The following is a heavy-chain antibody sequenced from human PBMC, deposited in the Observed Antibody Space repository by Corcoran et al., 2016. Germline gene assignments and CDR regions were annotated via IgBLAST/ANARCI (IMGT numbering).Heavy chain of an antibody. J-gene: IGHJ5*02. CDR2: FNPNSGGT. Sequence: QLQLVQSGAEVKKPGASVKVSCKASGYTFTGYYMHWVRQAPGQGLEWMGWFNPNSGGTNYAQKFQGRVTMTRDTSISTAYMELSRLRSDDTAVYYCAREAAAVTNNWFDPWGQGTLVTVSS. V-gene: IGHV1-2*02. CDR1: GYTFTGYY. CDR3: AREAAAVTNNWFDP. D-gene: IGHD6-13*01.